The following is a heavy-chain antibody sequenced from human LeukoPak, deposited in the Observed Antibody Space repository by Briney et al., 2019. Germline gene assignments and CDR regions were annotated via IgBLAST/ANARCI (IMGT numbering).Heavy chain of an antibody. Sequence: SETLSLTCTVSGGSISSGGYYWSWIRQPPGKGLEWIGYIYHSGSTYYNPSLKSRVTISVDTSKNQFSLKLSSVTAADTAVYYCATLTIFGVVRDYWGQGTLVTVSS. J-gene: IGHJ4*02. CDR3: ATLTIFGVVRDY. D-gene: IGHD3-3*01. CDR2: IYHSGST. CDR1: GGSISSGGYY. V-gene: IGHV4-30-2*03.